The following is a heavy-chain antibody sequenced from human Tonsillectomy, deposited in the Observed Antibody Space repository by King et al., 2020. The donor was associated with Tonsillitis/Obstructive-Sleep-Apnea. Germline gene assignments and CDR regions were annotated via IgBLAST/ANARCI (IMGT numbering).Heavy chain of an antibody. CDR2: ISSSSSYT. CDR3: ARDMSQGYCSSTSCYVFDAFDI. J-gene: IGHJ3*02. D-gene: IGHD2-2*01. V-gene: IGHV3-11*05. CDR1: GFTFSDYY. Sequence: QLVQSGGGLVKPGGSLRLSCAASGFTFSDYYMSWIRQAPGKGLEWVSYISSSSSYTNYADSVKGRFTISTDNAKNSLYLQMNSLRAEDTAVYVCARDMSQGYCSSTSCYVFDAFDIWGQGTMVTVSS.